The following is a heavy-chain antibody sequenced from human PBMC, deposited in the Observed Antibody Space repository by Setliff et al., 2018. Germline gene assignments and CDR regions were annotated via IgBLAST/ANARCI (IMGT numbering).Heavy chain of an antibody. CDR3: ARRGMGSSWFQGYFDY. CDR2: IYYSGST. V-gene: IGHV4-39*01. Sequence: SETLSLTCTVSGGSISSSSYYWGWIRQPPGKGLGWIGSIYYSGSTYYNPSLKSRVTISVDTSKNQFSLKLSSVTAADTAVYYCARRGMGSSWFQGYFDYWGQGTLVTVSS. CDR1: GGSISSSSYY. J-gene: IGHJ4*02. D-gene: IGHD6-13*01.